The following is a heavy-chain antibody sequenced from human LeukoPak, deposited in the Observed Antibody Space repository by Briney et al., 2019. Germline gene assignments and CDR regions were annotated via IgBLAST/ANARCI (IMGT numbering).Heavy chain of an antibody. V-gene: IGHV4-61*02. J-gene: IGHJ4*02. CDR1: GGSISSGSYY. CDR2: IYTSGST. CDR3: ARDSGYYDSSGYRIDY. Sequence: PSETLSLTCTVSGGSISSGSYYWSWIRQPAGKGLEWIGRIYTSGSTNYNPSPKSRVTISVDTSKNQFSLKLSSVTAADTAVYYCARDSGYYDSSGYRIDYWGQGTLVTVSS. D-gene: IGHD3-22*01.